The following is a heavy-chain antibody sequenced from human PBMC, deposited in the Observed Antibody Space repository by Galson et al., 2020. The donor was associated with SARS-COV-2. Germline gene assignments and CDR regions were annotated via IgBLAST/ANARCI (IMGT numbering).Heavy chain of an antibody. CDR2: ISGGGGGT. Sequence: GEPLQISCAAPGLTFRSYAMSWVRQAPGKGLEWVSGISGGGGGTYYADSVKGRFTISRDNSQNTLYLQMNSLRAEDTAVYYCAKGEGYYGWGSRIYYFYGMDVWGQGTKVTVSS. J-gene: IGHJ6*02. CDR3: AKGEGYYGWGSRIYYFYGMDV. D-gene: IGHD3-10*01. V-gene: IGHV3-23*01. CDR1: GLTFRSYA.